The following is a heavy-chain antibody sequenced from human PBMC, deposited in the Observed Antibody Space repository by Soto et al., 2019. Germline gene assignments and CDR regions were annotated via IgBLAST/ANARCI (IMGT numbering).Heavy chain of an antibody. Sequence: SETLSLTCTVSGDSISSSTDYWSWIRQPPGEGLEWIGFISYSGTTSYSPSLKSRVAISLDTSKNQFSLSLSSVTATDTAVYYCARGRGYSYGLDPWGQGTLVTVS. V-gene: IGHV4-30-4*01. D-gene: IGHD5-18*01. CDR1: GDSISSSTDY. CDR3: ARGRGYSYGLDP. J-gene: IGHJ5*02. CDR2: ISYSGTT.